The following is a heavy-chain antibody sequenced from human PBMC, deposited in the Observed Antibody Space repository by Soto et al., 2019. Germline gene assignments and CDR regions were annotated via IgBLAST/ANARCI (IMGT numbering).Heavy chain of an antibody. CDR1: GYTFTSYY. J-gene: IGHJ3*02. CDR3: ARSGLMVRGVIMSSGAFDI. V-gene: IGHV1-46*03. Sequence: ASVKVSCKASGYTFTSYYMHWVRQAPGQGLEWMGIINPSGGSTSYAQRFQGRVTMTRDRSTSTVYMELSSLRSEDTAVYYCARSGLMVRGVIMSSGAFDIWGQGTMVTVSS. CDR2: INPSGGST. D-gene: IGHD3-10*01.